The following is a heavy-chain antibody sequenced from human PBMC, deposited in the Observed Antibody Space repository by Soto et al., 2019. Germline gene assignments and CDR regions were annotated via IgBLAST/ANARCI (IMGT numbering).Heavy chain of an antibody. CDR3: PRSSGSYYVDY. D-gene: IGHD3-22*01. Sequence: QVQLVQSGAEVKKPGASVKVSCKASGYTFTSYAMHWVRQAPGQRLEWMGWINAGNGNTKYSQTFQGRVTITRETTAITAYTELSSMRSQDTAVYTCPRSSGSYYVDYWGQGTLVSVSS. CDR1: GYTFTSYA. CDR2: INAGNGNT. J-gene: IGHJ4*02. V-gene: IGHV1-3*01.